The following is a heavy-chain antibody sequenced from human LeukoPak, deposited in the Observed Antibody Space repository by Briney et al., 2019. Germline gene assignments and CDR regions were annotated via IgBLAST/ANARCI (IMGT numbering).Heavy chain of an antibody. CDR1: GFTFSSYG. J-gene: IGHJ4*02. CDR3: ARWTYYDSSSYYFDY. CDR2: IWDDGSNR. V-gene: IGHV3-33*03. Sequence: GGSLRLSCVASGFTFSSYGMHWVRQAPGKGLEWVAVIWDDGSNRYYTDSVKGRFTISRDDSKNTLNLQMNSLRGEDTAVYYCARWTYYDSSSYYFDYWGQGTLVTVSS. D-gene: IGHD3-22*01.